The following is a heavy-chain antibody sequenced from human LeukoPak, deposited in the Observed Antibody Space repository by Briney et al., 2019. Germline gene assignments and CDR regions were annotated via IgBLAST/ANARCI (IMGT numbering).Heavy chain of an antibody. V-gene: IGHV1-2*02. CDR2: INPNIGGT. CDR3: ARCSTPHWIFDAFDI. J-gene: IGHJ3*02. D-gene: IGHD1-1*01. Sequence: ASVKVSCKASGYTFTGHYMHWVRQAPGQGPEWMGWINPNIGGTNYAQKFQGRVTMTRDTSISTAYMELSGLRSDDTAVYYCARCSTPHWIFDAFDIWGQGTMVTVSS. CDR1: GYTFTGHY.